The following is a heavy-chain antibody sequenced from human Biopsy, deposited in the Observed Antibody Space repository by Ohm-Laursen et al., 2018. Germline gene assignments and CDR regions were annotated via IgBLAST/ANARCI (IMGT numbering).Heavy chain of an antibody. CDR3: GRSYGIMAAPVHL. Sequence: SLRLPCTASGFTFSDYQMSWIRQTPGKGLEWVSHISSGGSTIFHADSVKGRFTISRDDAKGSLYLQMTSLRAEDTAVYYCGRSYGIMAAPVHLWGQGTLVTVSS. CDR2: ISSGGSTI. CDR1: GFTFSDYQ. V-gene: IGHV3-11*01. J-gene: IGHJ4*01. D-gene: IGHD3-16*01.